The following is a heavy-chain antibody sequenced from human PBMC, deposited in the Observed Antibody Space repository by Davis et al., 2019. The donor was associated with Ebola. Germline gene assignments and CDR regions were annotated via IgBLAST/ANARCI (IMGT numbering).Heavy chain of an antibody. CDR2: IYSSGHA. Sequence: SETLSLTCTVSGGSISSGDFYWSWVRQPPGEGLEWIGYIYSSGHAYYNPSLKSRLTITLDASKSQFSLKLSSVTAADTAVYYCARGWPSTVTTDYYAMDVWGKGTTVTVSS. V-gene: IGHV4-30-4*01. CDR1: GGSISSGDFY. J-gene: IGHJ6*04. D-gene: IGHD4-17*01. CDR3: ARGWPSTVTTDYYAMDV.